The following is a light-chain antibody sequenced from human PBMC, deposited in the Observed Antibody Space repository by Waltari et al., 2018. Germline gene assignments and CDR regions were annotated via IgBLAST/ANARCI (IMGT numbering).Light chain of an antibody. CDR3: CSYAGSSTLYYV. CDR2: EGS. J-gene: IGLJ1*01. CDR1: SSDVGSYNI. Sequence: QSALTQPASVSGSPGQSITISCTGTSSDVGSYNIFSWYQQHPGKAPKLMIYEGSKRPSGVSNRFSGSKSGNTASLTISGLQAEDEADYYCCSYAGSSTLYYVFGTGTQVTVL. V-gene: IGLV2-23*03.